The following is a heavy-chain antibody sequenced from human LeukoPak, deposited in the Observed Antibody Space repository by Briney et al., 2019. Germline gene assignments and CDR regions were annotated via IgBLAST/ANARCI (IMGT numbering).Heavy chain of an antibody. CDR3: VLRGDDPVNWFDP. V-gene: IGHV5-51*01. CDR2: IYPGDSDT. CDR1: EYSFPNYW. Sequence: GESLKISCKGSEYSFPNYWIGWVRQMPGKGLEWVGIIYPGDSDTRYSPSFQGQVTISADKSISTAYLQWSSLKASDTAMYYCVLRGDDPVNWFDPWGQGTLVTVSS. D-gene: IGHD3-10*01. J-gene: IGHJ5*02.